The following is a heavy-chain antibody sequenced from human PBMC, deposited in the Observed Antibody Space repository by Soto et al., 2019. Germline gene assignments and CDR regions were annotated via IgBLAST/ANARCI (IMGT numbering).Heavy chain of an antibody. V-gene: IGHV3-49*03. CDR1: GFTFGDYA. CDR2: IRSKAYGGTT. CDR3: TRDMDVLLWFGEALDYYGMDV. D-gene: IGHD3-10*01. Sequence: GGSLRLSCTASGFTFGDYAMSWFRQAPGKGLEWVGFIRSKAYGGTTEYAASVKGRFTISRDDSKSIADLQMNSLKTEDTAVYYCTRDMDVLLWFGEALDYYGMDVWGQGTTVTVSS. J-gene: IGHJ6*02.